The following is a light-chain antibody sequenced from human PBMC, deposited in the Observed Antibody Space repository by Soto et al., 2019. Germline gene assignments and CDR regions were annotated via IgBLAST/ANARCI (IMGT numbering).Light chain of an antibody. CDR2: AAS. CDR3: QQLNSYPIT. CDR1: QCISNY. J-gene: IGKJ5*01. V-gene: IGKV1-27*01. Sequence: DIQMTQSPSSLSAYPGDRVTISCRASQCISNYLAWYQQKPGKVPRLLIYAASTMPSGVPSRFSGSGSGTDFTLTISSLEPEDFAVYYCQQLNSYPITFGQGTRLEIK.